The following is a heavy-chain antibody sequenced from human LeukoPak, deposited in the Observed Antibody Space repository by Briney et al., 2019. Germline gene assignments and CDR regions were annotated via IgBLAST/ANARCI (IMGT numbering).Heavy chain of an antibody. CDR1: GYTFTSYW. Sequence: EESLKISCKGFGYTFTSYWICWVRQMPGKGLEWMGIIYPGDSDTRHSPSLQGQVTISADKSISTAYLQWSSLKASDTAMYSCARHRDWVPDYWGQGTLVTVSS. CDR2: IYPGDSDT. CDR3: ARHRDWVPDY. J-gene: IGHJ4*02. V-gene: IGHV5-51*01. D-gene: IGHD3/OR15-3a*01.